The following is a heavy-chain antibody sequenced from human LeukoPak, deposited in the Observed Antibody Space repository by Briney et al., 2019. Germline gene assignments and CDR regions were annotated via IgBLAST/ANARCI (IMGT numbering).Heavy chain of an antibody. CDR2: IKEDGSEK. D-gene: IGHD2-15*01. Sequence: PGGSLRLSCAASGFTFSSYWMSWVRQAPGKGLERVANIKEDGSEKYYVDSVKGRFTISRDNAKNSLYLQMNSLRAEDTAVYYCARKYCSGGSCYLLDYWGQGTLVTVSP. V-gene: IGHV3-7*01. CDR3: ARKYCSGGSCYLLDY. J-gene: IGHJ4*02. CDR1: GFTFSSYW.